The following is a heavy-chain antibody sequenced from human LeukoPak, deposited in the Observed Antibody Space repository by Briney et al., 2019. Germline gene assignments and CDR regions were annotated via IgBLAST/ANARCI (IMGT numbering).Heavy chain of an antibody. CDR3: ARNLRVSGDFDY. J-gene: IGHJ4*02. CDR2: IIPIFETT. V-gene: IGHV1-69*13. CDR1: TGAFDHYA. D-gene: IGHD2-8*01. Sequence: SVKVSCMCSTGAFDHYALHDVGPPPGQGLEWMGAIIPIFETTNDAPKFQGRITITADGSTVTAYMDLSSLNAEAVAIYECARNLRVSGDFDYWGPGTQVIAS.